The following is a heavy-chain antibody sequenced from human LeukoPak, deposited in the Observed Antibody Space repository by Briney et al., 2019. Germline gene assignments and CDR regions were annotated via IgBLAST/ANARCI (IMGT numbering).Heavy chain of an antibody. Sequence: GGSLRLSCAASGFTFSSYAMHWVRQAPGKGLEWVAVISYDGSNKYYADSVKGRFTISRDNSKNTLYLQMNSLRAEDTAVYYCARVTVTTRLYYYYYYMDVWGKGTTVTVSS. D-gene: IGHD4-17*01. J-gene: IGHJ6*03. CDR2: ISYDGSNK. V-gene: IGHV3-30-3*01. CDR1: GFTFSSYA. CDR3: ARVTVTTRLYYYYYYMDV.